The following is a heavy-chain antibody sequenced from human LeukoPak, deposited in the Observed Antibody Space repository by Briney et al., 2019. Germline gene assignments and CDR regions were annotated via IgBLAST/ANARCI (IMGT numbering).Heavy chain of an antibody. D-gene: IGHD3-10*02. CDR3: AAVPFVRGVTDSYDY. V-gene: IGHV3-48*02. CDR1: GSTVSTFG. J-gene: IGHJ4*02. Sequence: GGSLRLSCVASGSTVSTFGMNWVRQAPGMGLEWLSYISKTSRTINYADSVKGRFTISRDNAKNSLYLQMNSLRDEDTAVYYCAAVPFVRGVTDSYDYWGQGTLVTVSS. CDR2: ISKTSRTI.